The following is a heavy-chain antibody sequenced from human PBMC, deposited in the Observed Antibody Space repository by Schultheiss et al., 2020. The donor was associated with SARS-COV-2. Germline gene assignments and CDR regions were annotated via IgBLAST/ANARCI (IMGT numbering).Heavy chain of an antibody. Sequence: ASVKVSCKASGGTFSSYAISWVRQAPGQGLEWMGWINPNSGNTGYAQKFQGRVTMTRNTSISTAYMELSSLRSEDTAVYYCARGGGYSSITPSGGMDVWGQGTTVTVSS. CDR3: ARGGGYSSITPSGGMDV. CDR2: INPNSGNT. CDR1: GGTFSSYA. V-gene: IGHV1-8*02. J-gene: IGHJ6*02. D-gene: IGHD6-19*01.